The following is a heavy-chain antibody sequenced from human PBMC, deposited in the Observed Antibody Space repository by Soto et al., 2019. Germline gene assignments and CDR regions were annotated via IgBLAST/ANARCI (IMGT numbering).Heavy chain of an antibody. J-gene: IGHJ3*02. D-gene: IGHD6-13*01. CDR1: GYTFTGYY. CDR2: INPNSGGT. CDR3: ARGHSSSWSRNAFDI. V-gene: IGHV1-2*04. Sequence: ASVKVSCKASGYTFTGYYMHWVRQAPGQGLEWMGWINPNSGGTNYAQKFQGWVTMTRDTSISTAYMELSRLRSDDTAVYYCARGHSSSWSRNAFDIWGQGTMVTVSS.